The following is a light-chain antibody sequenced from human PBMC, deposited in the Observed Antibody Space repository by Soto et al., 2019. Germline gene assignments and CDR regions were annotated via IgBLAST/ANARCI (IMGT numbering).Light chain of an antibody. J-gene: IGKJ1*01. CDR1: HDIGNS. CDR3: QKYNSPPWT. V-gene: IGKV1-27*01. Sequence: DIQMTQSPPSLSASVGDRVTITCQASHDIGNSLNWYQQKPGKVPKLLIYAASTLHSGVPSRFSGSGSGTDFTLTISGLQSEDVATYYCQKYNSPPWTFGQGTKVDIK. CDR2: AAS.